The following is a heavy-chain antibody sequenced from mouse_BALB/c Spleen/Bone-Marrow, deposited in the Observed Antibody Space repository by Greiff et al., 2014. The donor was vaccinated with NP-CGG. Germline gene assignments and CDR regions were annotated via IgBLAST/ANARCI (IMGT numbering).Heavy chain of an antibody. J-gene: IGHJ1*01. Sequence: EVQLQQSGGGLVQPGGSLKLSCVASGFTFSSYGMSWVRQTPDKRLELVATINNNGGSTYYPDSVKGRFTISRDNAKNTLYLQMSSLKSEDTAMYYCARVYGWYFDAWGAGTTVTVSS. V-gene: IGHV5-6-3*01. CDR1: GFTFSSYG. CDR2: INNNGGST. D-gene: IGHD1-1*01. CDR3: ARVYGWYFDA.